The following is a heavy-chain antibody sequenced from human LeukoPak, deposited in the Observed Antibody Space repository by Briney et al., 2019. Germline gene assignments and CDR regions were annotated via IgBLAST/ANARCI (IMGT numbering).Heavy chain of an antibody. CDR1: GGSISSSNW. D-gene: IGHD3-22*01. V-gene: IGHV4-4*02. CDR2: IHHNGNI. CDR3: ARTHHYYDSSGYLGYYYQMDV. J-gene: IGHJ6*03. Sequence: SETLSLTCAVFGGSISSSNWWSWVRQPPGKGLEWIAEIHHNGNINYNPSLKSRVTISIHKSNNQFSLKLNSVTAADTAVYYCARTHHYYDSSGYLGYYYQMDVWGKGTSVTVAS.